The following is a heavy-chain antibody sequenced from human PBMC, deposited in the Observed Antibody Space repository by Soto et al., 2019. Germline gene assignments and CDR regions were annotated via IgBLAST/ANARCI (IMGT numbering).Heavy chain of an antibody. V-gene: IGHV1-8*01. CDR3: ARDRSVYSSGCTSFDY. CDR1: GYTFTSYD. J-gene: IGHJ4*02. CDR2: MNPNSGNT. D-gene: IGHD3-22*01. Sequence: ASVKVSCKASGYTFTSYDINWVRQATGQGLEWMGWMNPNSGNTGYAQKFQGRVTMTRNTSISTAYMELSSLRSEDTAVYYCARDRSVYSSGCTSFDYWGQGTLVTVSS.